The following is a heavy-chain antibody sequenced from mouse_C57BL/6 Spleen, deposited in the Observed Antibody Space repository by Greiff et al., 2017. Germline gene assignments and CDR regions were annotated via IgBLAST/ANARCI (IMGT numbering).Heavy chain of an antibody. Sequence: EVQLQQSGPELVKPGASVKISCKASGYTFTDYYMNWVKQSHGKSLEWIGDINPNNGGTSYNQKFKGKATLTVDKSSSTAYMERRSLTSEDSAVYYCASGMGYCDYWGQGTTLTVFS. V-gene: IGHV1-26*01. CDR1: GYTFTDYY. J-gene: IGHJ2*01. D-gene: IGHD2-3*01. CDR2: INPNNGGT. CDR3: ASGMGYCDY.